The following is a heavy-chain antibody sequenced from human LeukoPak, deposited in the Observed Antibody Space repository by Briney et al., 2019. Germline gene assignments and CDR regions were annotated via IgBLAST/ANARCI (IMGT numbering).Heavy chain of an antibody. CDR3: ARDSGSGNNDY. CDR1: GYTFASYG. D-gene: IGHD1-26*01. Sequence: ASVKVSCKASGYTFASYGIHWVRQAPGQRLEWMGWINAGNDNTKYSQRFQGRVTITRDTSATTAFMELSSLRSEDAAVYYCARDSGSGNNDYWGQGTLVTVSS. J-gene: IGHJ4*02. CDR2: INAGNDNT. V-gene: IGHV1-3*01.